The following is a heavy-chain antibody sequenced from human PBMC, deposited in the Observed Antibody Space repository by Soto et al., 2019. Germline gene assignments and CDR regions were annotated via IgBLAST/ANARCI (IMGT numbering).Heavy chain of an antibody. CDR2: IYYSGST. J-gene: IGHJ6*02. CDR3: AREVVVVAATRGVDGMYV. CDR1: GGSISSGGYY. D-gene: IGHD2-15*01. Sequence: QVQLQESGPGLVKPSQTLSLTCTVSGGSISSGGYYWSWIRQHPGKGLEWIGDIYYSGSTYYNPSLKSRLTISVDNFKNQFSLKLSSLTAADTAVYYCAREVVVVAATRGVDGMYVCGQGTTVTVSS. V-gene: IGHV4-31*03.